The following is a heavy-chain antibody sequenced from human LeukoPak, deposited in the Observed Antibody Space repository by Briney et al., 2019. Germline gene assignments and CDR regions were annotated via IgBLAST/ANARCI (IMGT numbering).Heavy chain of an antibody. CDR1: GGSISSYY. CDR3: ARPYSSGWYGAFDI. D-gene: IGHD6-19*01. CDR2: IYSSGST. Sequence: SSETLSLTCTVSGGSISSYYWSWIRQPPGKGLEWIGCIYSSGSTNYNPSLKSRVTISVDTSKNQFPLKLNSVTAADTAVYYCARPYSSGWYGAFDIWGQGTMVTLSS. V-gene: IGHV4-59*08. J-gene: IGHJ3*02.